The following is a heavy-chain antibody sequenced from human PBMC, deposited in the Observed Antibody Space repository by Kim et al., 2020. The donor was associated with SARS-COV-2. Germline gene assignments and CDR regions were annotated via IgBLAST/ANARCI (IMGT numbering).Heavy chain of an antibody. CDR3: ARENSTSSGRGLDV. D-gene: IGHD6-6*01. Sequence: SETLSLTCTVSGGSISSYYWSWIRQPAGKALEWIGRIYSSGSTNYNPSLKSRVTMSVDTSKSQFSLKLNSVTAADTAVYFCARENSTSSGRGLDVWGQGTTVTVSS. J-gene: IGHJ6*02. CDR1: GGSISSYY. CDR2: IYSSGST. V-gene: IGHV4-4*07.